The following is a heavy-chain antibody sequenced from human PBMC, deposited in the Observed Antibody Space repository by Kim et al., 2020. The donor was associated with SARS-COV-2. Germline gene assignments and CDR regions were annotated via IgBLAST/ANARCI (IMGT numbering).Heavy chain of an antibody. CDR2: T. CDR3: ATTAWHGWFDP. J-gene: IGHJ5*02. Sequence: TIYAQKFQGRVTMTEDTSTDTAYMELSSLRSEDTAVYYCATTAWHGWFDPWGQGTLVTVSS. V-gene: IGHV1-24*01.